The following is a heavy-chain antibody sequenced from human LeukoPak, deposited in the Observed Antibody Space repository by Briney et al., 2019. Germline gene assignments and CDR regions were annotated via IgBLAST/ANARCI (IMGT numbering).Heavy chain of an antibody. V-gene: IGHV3-23*01. J-gene: IGHJ3*02. CDR1: GFTFSNYA. Sequence: GGSLRLSCAASGFTFSNYAMSWVRQAPGKGLEWVSAISGSGASTYYADSVKGRFTISRDNSKNTLYLQMSSLRAEDTAVYYCASPTQGVVVVPAAAFDIWGQGTMVTVSS. CDR2: ISGSGAST. D-gene: IGHD2-2*01. CDR3: ASPTQGVVVVPAAAFDI.